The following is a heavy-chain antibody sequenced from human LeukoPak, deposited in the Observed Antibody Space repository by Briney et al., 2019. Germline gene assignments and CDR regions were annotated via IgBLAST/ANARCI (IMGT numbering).Heavy chain of an antibody. CDR1: GFTFSSYA. Sequence: PGGSLRLSCAASGFTFSSYAMSWVRQAPGKGLEWVSTISGSGSNTYYADSVKGRFTISRDNSKNTLYLQMNSLRAEDTAVYYCAKERTQTTSFDYWGQGTLVTVSS. CDR3: AKERTQTTSFDY. D-gene: IGHD2/OR15-2a*01. V-gene: IGHV3-23*01. J-gene: IGHJ4*02. CDR2: ISGSGSNT.